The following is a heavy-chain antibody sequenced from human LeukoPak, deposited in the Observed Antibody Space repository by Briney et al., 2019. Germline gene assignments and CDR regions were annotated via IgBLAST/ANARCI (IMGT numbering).Heavy chain of an antibody. CDR1: GFTFSSYG. D-gene: IGHD5-18*01. J-gene: IGHJ4*02. CDR3: AQERDTAMVTIDY. CDR2: IRYDGSNK. V-gene: IGHV3-30*02. Sequence: PGGSLRLSCAASGFTFSSYGMHWVRQAPGKGLEWVAFIRYDGSNKYYADSVKGRFTISRDNSKNTLYLQMNSLRAEDTAVYYCAQERDTAMVTIDYWGQGTLVTVSS.